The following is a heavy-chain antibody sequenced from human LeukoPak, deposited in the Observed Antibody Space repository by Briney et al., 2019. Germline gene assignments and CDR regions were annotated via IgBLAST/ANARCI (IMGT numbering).Heavy chain of an antibody. J-gene: IGHJ3*01. V-gene: IGHV3-7*01. Sequence: GGSLRLSCAASGFTFSSYWMHWVRQAPGKGLEWVANIKQDGSEKYYVDSVKGRFTISRDNAKNSLYLQMSSLRAEDTAVYYCARDLVSYSGIYYASPFLWGQGTMVTVSS. CDR2: IKQDGSEK. CDR1: GFTFSSYW. D-gene: IGHD1-26*01. CDR3: ARDLVSYSGIYYASPFL.